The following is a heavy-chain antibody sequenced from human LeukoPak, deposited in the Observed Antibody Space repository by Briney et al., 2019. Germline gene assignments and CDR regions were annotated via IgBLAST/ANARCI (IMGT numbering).Heavy chain of an antibody. V-gene: IGHV1-69*13. D-gene: IGHD2-2*01. CDR3: ARGIVPAAMEVFDY. CDR1: GGTFSSYA. J-gene: IGHJ4*02. CDR2: IIPIFGTA. Sequence: SVKVSCKASGGTFSSYAISWVRQAPGQGLGWMGGIIPIFGTANYAQKFQGRVTITADESTSTAYMELSSLRSEDTAVYYCARGIVPAAMEVFDYWGQGTLVTVSS.